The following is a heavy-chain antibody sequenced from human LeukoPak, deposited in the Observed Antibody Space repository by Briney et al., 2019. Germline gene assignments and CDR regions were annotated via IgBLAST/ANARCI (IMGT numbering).Heavy chain of an antibody. CDR1: GFTFSSYW. D-gene: IGHD3-10*01. Sequence: GGSLRLSCAASGFTFSSYWMSWVRQAPGKGLEWVANIKQDGSEKYYVDSVKGRFTISRDNAKNSLYLQMNSLRAEDTAVYYCARVKYGSGSYYNYRNNWFDPWGQGTLVTVSS. CDR2: IKQDGSEK. CDR3: ARVKYGSGSYYNYRNNWFDP. J-gene: IGHJ5*02. V-gene: IGHV3-7*02.